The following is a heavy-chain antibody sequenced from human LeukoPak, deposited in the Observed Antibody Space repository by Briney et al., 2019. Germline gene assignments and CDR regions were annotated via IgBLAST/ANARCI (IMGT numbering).Heavy chain of an antibody. J-gene: IGHJ6*04. CDR1: GYTFTSYY. D-gene: IGHD3-10*01. Sequence: ASVTVSFKASGYTFTSYYMHWVRQAPGQGLEWMGLINPSGGSTSYAQKFQGRVTMTRDTSTSTVYMELSSLRSEDTAVYYCARVDGDYYYYGMDVWGKGTTVTVSS. CDR2: INPSGGST. CDR3: ARVDGDYYYYGMDV. V-gene: IGHV1-46*01.